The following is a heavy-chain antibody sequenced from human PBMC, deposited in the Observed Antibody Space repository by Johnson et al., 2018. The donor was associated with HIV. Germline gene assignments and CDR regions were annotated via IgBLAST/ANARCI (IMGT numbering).Heavy chain of an antibody. D-gene: IGHD1-26*01. CDR1: GFTFSSYA. Sequence: QVQLVESGGGVVQPGRSLRLSCAASGFTFSSYAMHWVRQAPGKGLVWVAVISYDGSNKYDADSVKGRFAISSDNSKNTLYLQMNSVRAEDTALYYCAREGYGSYSASDAFDIWGQGTPGSVSS. CDR3: AREGYGSYSASDAFDI. J-gene: IGHJ3*02. CDR2: ISYDGSNK. V-gene: IGHV3-30*09.